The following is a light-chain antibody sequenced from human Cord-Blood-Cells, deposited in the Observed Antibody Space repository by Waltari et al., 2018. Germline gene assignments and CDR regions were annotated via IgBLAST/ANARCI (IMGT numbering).Light chain of an antibody. Sequence: QSARTHPASVYGSPGQSITISCTGSSSDVGIYNRASWYQQHPGKAPKLMIYEGSKRPSGVSNRFSGSKSGNTASLTISGLQAEDEADYYCCSYAGSSTFVFGTGTKVTVL. CDR1: SSDVGIYNR. J-gene: IGLJ1*01. CDR2: EGS. CDR3: CSYAGSSTFV. V-gene: IGLV2-23*01.